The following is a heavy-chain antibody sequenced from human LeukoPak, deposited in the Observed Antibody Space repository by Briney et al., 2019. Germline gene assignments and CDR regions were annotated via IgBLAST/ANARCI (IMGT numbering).Heavy chain of an antibody. J-gene: IGHJ4*02. CDR1: GFTFTNHL. Sequence: PGGSLRLSCAASGFTFTNHLMHWVRQAAGKGLVWCSRIRPDGRETNHADSVKGRFTISRDKAKNTLYLQMNSLGAEDTAVYYCGRGAVLGSGSVDYWGQGVLVTVSS. D-gene: IGHD3-10*01. CDR3: GRGAVLGSGSVDY. CDR2: IRPDGRET. V-gene: IGHV3-74*01.